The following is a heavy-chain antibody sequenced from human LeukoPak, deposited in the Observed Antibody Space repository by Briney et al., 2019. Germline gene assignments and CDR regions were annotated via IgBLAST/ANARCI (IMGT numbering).Heavy chain of an antibody. CDR2: ISASDGTT. D-gene: IGHD4-17*01. Sequence: ASVPVSSKASGYSFSIYGITWARQAPGQGLENLGWISASDGTTNYAQKVQDRVTMTTDTSTSTAYLELRSLRSEDTAVYYCARCGAAVTTHFSHWGQGTLVTVSS. CDR1: GYSFSIYG. J-gene: IGHJ4*02. CDR3: ARCGAAVTTHFSH. V-gene: IGHV1-18*01.